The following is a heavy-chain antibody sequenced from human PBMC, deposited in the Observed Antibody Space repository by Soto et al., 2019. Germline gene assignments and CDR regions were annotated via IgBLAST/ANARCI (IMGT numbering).Heavy chain of an antibody. D-gene: IGHD3-3*01. V-gene: IGHV4-31*03. CDR2: IYYSGST. CDR3: ARYWGNHYHYDFWSGYFSFDY. J-gene: IGHJ4*02. CDR1: GGSISSGGYY. Sequence: LSLTCTVSGGSISSGGYYWSWIRQHPGKGLEWIGYIYYSGSTYYNPSLKSRVTISVDTSKNQFSLKLSSVTAADTAVYYCARYWGNHYHYDFWSGYFSFDYWGQGTLVTVSS.